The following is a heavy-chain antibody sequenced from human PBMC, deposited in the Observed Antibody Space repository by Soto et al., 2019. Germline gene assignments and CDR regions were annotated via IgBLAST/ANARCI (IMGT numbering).Heavy chain of an antibody. Sequence: QVQLQESGPGLVKPSQTLSLTCTVSGGSISSGGYYWSWIRQHPGKGLEWIGYIYYSGSTYYNPSLKSRVTISVDTSKNQFSLKLSSVTAADTAVYYCARDIAVAGPPPGWYFDLWGRGTLVTVSS. D-gene: IGHD6-19*01. CDR1: GGSISSGGYY. J-gene: IGHJ2*01. CDR3: ARDIAVAGPPPGWYFDL. V-gene: IGHV4-31*03. CDR2: IYYSGST.